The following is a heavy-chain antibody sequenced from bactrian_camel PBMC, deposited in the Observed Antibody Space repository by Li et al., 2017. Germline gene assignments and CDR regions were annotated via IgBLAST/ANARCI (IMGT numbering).Heavy chain of an antibody. CDR2: IYGSEI. Sequence: DVQLVESGGGSVQAGRSLRLSCTVSGYTYSDYIMAWFRQAPGEEREGVAAIYGSEIYYAPSVRDRFTISQDSAKTTLFLRMNSLQVEDTAVYYCATSTYAGSFYPLFSDKYNIWGRGTQVTVS. D-gene: IGHD1*01. J-gene: IGHJ4*01. CDR1: GYTYSDYI. CDR3: ATSTYAGSFYPLFSDKYNI. V-gene: IGHV3S59*01.